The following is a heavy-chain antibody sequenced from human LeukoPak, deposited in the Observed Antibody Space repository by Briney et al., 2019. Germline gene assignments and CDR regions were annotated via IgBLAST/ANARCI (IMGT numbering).Heavy chain of an antibody. J-gene: IGHJ4*02. CDR3: AKDRSSSWYVGYFDY. Sequence: GGSLRLSCAASGFNFSSYAMSWVRRAPGKGLEWVSAISGSGGSTYYADSVKGRFTISRDNSKNTLYLQMNSLRAEDTAVYYCAKDRSSSWYVGYFDYWGQGTLVTVSS. CDR1: GFNFSSYA. D-gene: IGHD6-13*01. CDR2: ISGSGGST. V-gene: IGHV3-23*01.